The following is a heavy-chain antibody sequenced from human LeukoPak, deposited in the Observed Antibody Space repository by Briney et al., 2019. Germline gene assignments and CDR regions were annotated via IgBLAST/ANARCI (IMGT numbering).Heavy chain of an antibody. CDR3: ARHEPELWFGEFSSPYFDY. D-gene: IGHD3-10*01. CDR1: GGSISRYY. Sequence: SETLSLTCTASGGSISRYYWSWIRQPPGKGLEWIGYIYYSGSTNYNPSLKRRVTISVDTSKNQFSLKLSSVTAADTAVYYRARHEPELWFGEFSSPYFDYWGQGTLVTVSS. J-gene: IGHJ4*02. V-gene: IGHV4-59*08. CDR2: IYYSGST.